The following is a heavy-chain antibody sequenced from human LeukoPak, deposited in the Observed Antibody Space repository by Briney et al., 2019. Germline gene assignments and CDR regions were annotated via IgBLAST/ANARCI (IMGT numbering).Heavy chain of an antibody. CDR1: GFTFSSYA. J-gene: IGHJ4*02. D-gene: IGHD4-17*01. Sequence: PGGSLRLSCAASGFTFSSYAMHWVRQAPGKGLEWVAVISYDGSNKYYADSVKGRFTISRDNSKNTLYLQMNSLRAEDTAVYYCAKGEVTTYYFDYWGQGTLVTVSS. V-gene: IGHV3-30*04. CDR3: AKGEVTTYYFDY. CDR2: ISYDGSNK.